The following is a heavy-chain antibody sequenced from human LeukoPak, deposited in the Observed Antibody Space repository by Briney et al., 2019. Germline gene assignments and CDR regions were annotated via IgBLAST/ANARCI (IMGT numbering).Heavy chain of an antibody. J-gene: IGHJ4*02. CDR1: GFTFSSYA. Sequence: GGSLRLSCAASGFTFSSYATHWVRQAPGKGLEWVAVISYDGSNKYYADSVKGRFTISRDNSKNTLYLQMNSLRAEDTAVYYCARDPEYCSSTSCYRSNFDYWGQGTLVTVSS. D-gene: IGHD2-2*01. CDR2: ISYDGSNK. V-gene: IGHV3-30*04. CDR3: ARDPEYCSSTSCYRSNFDY.